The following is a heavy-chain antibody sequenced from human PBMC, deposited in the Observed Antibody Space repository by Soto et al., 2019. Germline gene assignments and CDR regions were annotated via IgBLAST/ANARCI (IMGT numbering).Heavy chain of an antibody. D-gene: IGHD2-8*01. CDR2: ISIGTSTI. J-gene: IGHJ5*02. Sequence: EVQLVESGGGLVQPGGSLRLSCAASGFTFSSYSMNWVRQAPGKGLEWVSYISIGTSTIYYADSVKGRFTISRDDAKNSLYLQMNRLRDEDTAVYYCARDNGMAGSFDHGGQGTLVPVSS. V-gene: IGHV3-48*02. CDR1: GFTFSSYS. CDR3: ARDNGMAGSFDH.